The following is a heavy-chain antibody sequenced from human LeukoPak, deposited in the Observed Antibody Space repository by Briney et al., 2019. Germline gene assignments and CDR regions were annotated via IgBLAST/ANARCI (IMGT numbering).Heavy chain of an antibody. CDR3: ARDGALDRYDFWSGSDSRYFDY. Sequence: GASVKVSCKASGYTFTGYYMHWVRQAPGQGLEWMGRINPNSGGTNYAQKFQGRVTMTRDTSISTAYMELSRLRSDDTAVYYCARDGALDRYDFWSGSDSRYFDYWGRGTLVTVSS. V-gene: IGHV1-2*06. D-gene: IGHD3-3*01. J-gene: IGHJ4*02. CDR1: GYTFTGYY. CDR2: INPNSGGT.